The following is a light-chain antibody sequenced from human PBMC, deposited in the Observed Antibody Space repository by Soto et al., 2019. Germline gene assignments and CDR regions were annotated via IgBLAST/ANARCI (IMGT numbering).Light chain of an antibody. CDR1: ETVATN. CDR3: QQYFEWPPMT. J-gene: IGKJ1*01. Sequence: GMTQSAATLSVSAGERATLSWWASETVATNLAWYQQKPGQAPRLLVSGASTRAAGISDRFRGSGSGTEFTLTISSLRSEDSAIYYCQQYFEWPPMTFGQGTKVDI. CDR2: GAS. V-gene: IGKV3-15*01.